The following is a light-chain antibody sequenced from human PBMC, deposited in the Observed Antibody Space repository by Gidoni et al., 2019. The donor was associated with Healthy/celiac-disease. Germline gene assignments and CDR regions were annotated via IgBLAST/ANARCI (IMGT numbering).Light chain of an antibody. Sequence: QSALTQPASASGSPGPSITISCTGTSSDDGIYNLVSWYQQHPGKAPKLMIYEGSTRPSGVSNRFSGSKSGNTASLTISGLQAEDEADYYCCSYAGSSTYVFGTGTKVTVL. CDR1: SSDDGIYNL. V-gene: IGLV2-23*01. CDR3: CSYAGSSTYV. CDR2: EGS. J-gene: IGLJ1*01.